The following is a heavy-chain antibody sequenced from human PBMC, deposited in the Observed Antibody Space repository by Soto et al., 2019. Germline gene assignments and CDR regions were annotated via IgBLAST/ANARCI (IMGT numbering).Heavy chain of an antibody. J-gene: IGHJ4*02. V-gene: IGHV1-18*01. CDR1: GYTFTSYG. Sequence: ASVKVSCKASGYTFTSYGISWVRQAPGQGFEWMGWISAYNGNTNYAQRLQGRVTMTTDTSTSTAYMELRSLRSDDTAVYYCARPLSSSWYGTRYYFDYWGQGTLVTVSS. CDR3: ARPLSSSWYGTRYYFDY. CDR2: ISAYNGNT. D-gene: IGHD6-13*01.